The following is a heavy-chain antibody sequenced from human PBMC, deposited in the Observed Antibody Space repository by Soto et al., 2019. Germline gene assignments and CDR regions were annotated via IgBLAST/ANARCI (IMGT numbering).Heavy chain of an antibody. Sequence: EVQLVESGGGLVQPGGSLRLSCAASGFTFSRYWMSWVRQAPGKGLEWVAVVNYDGSNKYYVDSVKGRFTISRDNAKNSWYLQWNGLKAGETAVNYLGGEAWNAYSYDSGMAVWARETTFTVSS. D-gene: IGHD1-1*01. CDR1: GFTFSRYW. CDR2: VNYDGSNK. J-gene: IGHJ6*04. V-gene: IGHV3-7*04. CDR3: GGEAWNAYSYDSGMAV.